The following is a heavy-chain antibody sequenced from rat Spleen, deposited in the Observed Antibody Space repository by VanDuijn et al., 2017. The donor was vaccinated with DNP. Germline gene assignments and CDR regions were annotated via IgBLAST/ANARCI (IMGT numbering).Heavy chain of an antibody. CDR3: VRHEDSSSHIYGFAY. V-gene: IGHV5-7*01. D-gene: IGHD1-2*01. CDR1: GFSFVYFN. J-gene: IGHJ3*01. Sequence: EVQLVESGGGLVQPGGSLKLSCAASGFSFVYFNMAWVRQAPEKGLEWVATISYDGSRIYHRDSVQDRFTISRDNAKNTQYLQMDSLRSEDTATYYCVRHEDSSSHIYGFAYWGQGTLVTVSS. CDR2: ISYDGSRI.